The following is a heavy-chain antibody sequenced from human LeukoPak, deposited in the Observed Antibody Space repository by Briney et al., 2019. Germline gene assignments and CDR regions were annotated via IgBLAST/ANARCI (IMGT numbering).Heavy chain of an antibody. J-gene: IGHJ4*02. CDR1: GFTFSSSG. Sequence: GGSLRLSCAASGFTFSSSGIHWVSQAPGKGLEWVAMISYDGSNKYFADSVKGRFTISRDNSKNTLYLQMDSLRPEDTAVYYCAKDNTYYYGSGSYYFYFDYWGQGTLVPVSS. V-gene: IGHV3-30*18. CDR2: ISYDGSNK. CDR3: AKDNTYYYGSGSYYFYFDY. D-gene: IGHD3-10*01.